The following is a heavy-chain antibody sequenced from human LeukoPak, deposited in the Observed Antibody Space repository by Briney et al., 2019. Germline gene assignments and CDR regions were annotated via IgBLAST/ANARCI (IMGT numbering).Heavy chain of an antibody. CDR1: GGSISSYY. V-gene: IGHV4-59*01. D-gene: IGHD3-3*01. CDR3: ARVGIFGVVDY. J-gene: IGHJ4*02. CDR2: IYYSGST. Sequence: PSETLSLTCTVSGGSISSYYWSWIRQPPGKGLEWIGYIYYSGSTNYNPSLKSRVTISVDTSKNQFSLKLSSVTAADTAVHYCARVGIFGVVDYWGQGTLVTVSS.